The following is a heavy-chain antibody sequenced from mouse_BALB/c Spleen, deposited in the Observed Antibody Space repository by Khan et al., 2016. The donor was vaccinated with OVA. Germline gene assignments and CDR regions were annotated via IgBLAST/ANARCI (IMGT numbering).Heavy chain of an antibody. CDR3: ARHNYGPCAY. D-gene: IGHD1-1*01. CDR2: ISSSGDYI. CDR1: GFTFSTYA. Sequence: EVELVESGGDLVRPGGSLKLSCSASGFTFSTYAMSWVRQTPEQRLEWVATISSSGDYIYSPDSVKGRFTISRDTAINTLYLQRSSLRSEDTSMYYGARHNYGPCAYWGQGTLVTVTA. J-gene: IGHJ3*01. V-gene: IGHV5-9-3*01.